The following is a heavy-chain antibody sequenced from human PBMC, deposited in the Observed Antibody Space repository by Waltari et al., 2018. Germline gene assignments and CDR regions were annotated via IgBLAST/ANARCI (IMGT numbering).Heavy chain of an antibody. J-gene: IGHJ4*02. CDR2: INHSGST. V-gene: IGHV4-34*01. CDR1: GGSFSGYY. D-gene: IGHD3-16*01. Sequence: QVQLQQWGAGLLKPSETLSLTCAVYGGSFSGYYWSWIRQPPGKGLEWIGEINHSGSTNYNPSLKSRVTISVDTSKNQFSLKLSSVTAADTAVYYCARVLGIWGHSQIGKYYFDYWGQGTLVTVSS. CDR3: ARVLGIWGHSQIGKYYFDY.